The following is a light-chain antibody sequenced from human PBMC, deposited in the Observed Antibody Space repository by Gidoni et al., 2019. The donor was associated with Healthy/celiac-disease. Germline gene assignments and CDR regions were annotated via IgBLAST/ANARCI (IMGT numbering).Light chain of an antibody. Sequence: EIVMTHSPATLSVSPGERATLSCRVSQSVSSNLAWYQQKPGQAPRLLIYVASTRATGIPARFSGSGSGTEFTLTISSLQSEDFAVYYCQQYNNWPPLTFGGGTKVEIK. V-gene: IGKV3-15*01. CDR3: QQYNNWPPLT. CDR2: VAS. CDR1: QSVSSN. J-gene: IGKJ4*01.